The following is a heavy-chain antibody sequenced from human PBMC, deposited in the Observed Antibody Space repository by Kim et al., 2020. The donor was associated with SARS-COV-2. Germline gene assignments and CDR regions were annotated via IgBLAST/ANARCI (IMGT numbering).Heavy chain of an antibody. D-gene: IGHD6-13*01. CDR2: ISAYNGNT. V-gene: IGHV1-18*04. CDR1: GYTFTSYG. J-gene: IGHJ5*02. Sequence: ASVKVSCKASGYTFTSYGISWVRQAPGQGLEWMGWISAYNGNTNYAQKLQGRVTMTTDTSTSTAYMELRSLRSDDTAVYYCARDYSSSWNNPTGWFDPWGQGTLVTVSS. CDR3: ARDYSSSWNNPTGWFDP.